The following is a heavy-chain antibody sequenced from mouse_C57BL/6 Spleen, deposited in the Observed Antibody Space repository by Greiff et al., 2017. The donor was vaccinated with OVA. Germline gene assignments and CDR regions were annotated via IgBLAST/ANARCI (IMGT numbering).Heavy chain of an antibody. D-gene: IGHD2-4*01. J-gene: IGHJ2*01. Sequence: VQLQQSGPGLVQPSQSLSITCTVSGFSLTSYGVHWVRQSPGKGLEWLGVIWSGGSTDYNAAFISRLSISKDNSKSQVFFKMNSLQADDTAIYYWARNSDYDFYFDYWGQGTTLTVSS. V-gene: IGHV2-2*01. CDR3: ARNSDYDFYFDY. CDR1: GFSLTSYG. CDR2: IWSGGST.